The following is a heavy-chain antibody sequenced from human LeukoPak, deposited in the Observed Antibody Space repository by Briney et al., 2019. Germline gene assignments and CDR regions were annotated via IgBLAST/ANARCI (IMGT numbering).Heavy chain of an antibody. V-gene: IGHV3-7*05. CDR3: ARVLDDFWSGYYSGGYYFDY. CDR1: GFTFSSYW. D-gene: IGHD3-3*01. CDR2: IKQDGSEK. Sequence: GGSLRLSCAASGFTFSSYWMSWVRQAPGKWMEWVANIKQDGSEKYYVDSVKGRFTISRDNAKNSLYLQMNSLRAEDTAVYYCARVLDDFWSGYYSGGYYFDYWGQGTLVTVSS. J-gene: IGHJ4*02.